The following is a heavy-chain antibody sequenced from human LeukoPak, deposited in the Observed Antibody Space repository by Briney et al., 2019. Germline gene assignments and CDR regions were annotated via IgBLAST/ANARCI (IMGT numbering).Heavy chain of an antibody. CDR1: GYTFTGYY. D-gene: IGHD4-17*01. CDR2: INPNSGGT. J-gene: IGHJ6*03. CDR3: ARARSLYGDLTPGHYYYYYMDV. Sequence: ASVKVSCEASGYTFTGYYTHWVRQAPGQGLEWMGWINPNSGGTNYAQKFQGRVTMTRDTSISTAYMELSRLRSDDTAVYYCARARSLYGDLTPGHYYYYYMDVWGKGTTVTVSS. V-gene: IGHV1-2*02.